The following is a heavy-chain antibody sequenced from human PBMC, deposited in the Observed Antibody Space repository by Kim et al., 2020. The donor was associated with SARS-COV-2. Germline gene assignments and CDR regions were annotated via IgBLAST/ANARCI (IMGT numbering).Heavy chain of an antibody. CDR2: IYYTGNTY. CDR1: GGSFSSDPYY. D-gene: IGHD6-25*01. V-gene: IGHV4-31*03. J-gene: IGHJ4*01. Sequence: SETLSLTCTVSGGSFSSDPYYWSWIRQPPGKGLEWIGSIYYTGNTYYNNPSLKSRVNVSIDTSKKQFFLNLTSVTAADTAVYFCARGGLFPPAHFGYWG. CDR3: ARGGLFPPAHFGY.